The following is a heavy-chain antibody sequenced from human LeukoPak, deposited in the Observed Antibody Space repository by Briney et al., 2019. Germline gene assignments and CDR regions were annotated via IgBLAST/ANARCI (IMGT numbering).Heavy chain of an antibody. CDR3: ARGGIVVVVAAINGMDV. D-gene: IGHD2-15*01. Sequence: KPGGSLGLSCAASGFTFSSYSMNWVRQAPGKGLEWVSSISSSSSYIYYADSVKGRFTISRDNAKNSLYLQMNSLRAEDTAVYYCARGGIVVVVAAINGMDVWGQGTTVTVSS. CDR2: ISSSSSYI. CDR1: GFTFSSYS. J-gene: IGHJ6*02. V-gene: IGHV3-21*01.